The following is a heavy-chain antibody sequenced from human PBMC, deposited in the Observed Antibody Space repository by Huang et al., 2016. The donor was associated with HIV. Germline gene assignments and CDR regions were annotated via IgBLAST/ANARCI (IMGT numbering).Heavy chain of an antibody. CDR1: GGTFSKYE. D-gene: IGHD4-17*01. J-gene: IGHJ4*02. CDR3: ARGQLGSYGDYDVLY. CDR2: IIPMLGTP. Sequence: QVQLVQSGAEVKTPGSSVKVSCKASGGTFSKYEISWVRQAPGQGLEWMGGIIPMLGTPNYARKFQGRVTITADDSTSTTYVEVSSLRSEDTALYYCARGQLGSYGDYDVLYWGQGTLVTVSS. V-gene: IGHV1-69*13.